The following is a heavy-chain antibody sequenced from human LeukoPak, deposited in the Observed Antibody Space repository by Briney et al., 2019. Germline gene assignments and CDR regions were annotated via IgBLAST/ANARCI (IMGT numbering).Heavy chain of an antibody. D-gene: IGHD3-22*01. CDR2: IYYSGYT. CDR1: GGSISTYY. Sequence: PSETLSLTCIVSGGSISTYYWGWIRQPPGKGLEWIGYIYYSGYTNYNPSLKSRLTISIDTSKNQFSLNLSSVTAADTAIYYCARLVGYYHGSRGPFDYWGQGTLVTVSS. J-gene: IGHJ4*02. V-gene: IGHV4-59*08. CDR3: ARLVGYYHGSRGPFDY.